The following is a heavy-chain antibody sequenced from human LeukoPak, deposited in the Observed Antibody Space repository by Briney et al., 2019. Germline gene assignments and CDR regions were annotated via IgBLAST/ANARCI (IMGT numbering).Heavy chain of an antibody. J-gene: IGHJ4*02. V-gene: IGHV3-30*18. CDR3: AKDLRYYDSSGSVDY. D-gene: IGHD3-22*01. CDR1: GFTFSSYG. Sequence: GGSLRLSCVASGFTFSSYGMHWVRQAPGKGLEWVAVISYDGSNKYYADSVKGRFTISRDNSMNTLYLQMNSLRAEDTAVYYCAKDLRYYDSSGSVDYWGQGTLVTVSS. CDR2: ISYDGSNK.